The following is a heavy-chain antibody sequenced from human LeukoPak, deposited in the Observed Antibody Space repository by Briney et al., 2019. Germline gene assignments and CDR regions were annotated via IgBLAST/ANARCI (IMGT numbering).Heavy chain of an antibody. CDR2: INPSGGST. V-gene: IGHV1-46*01. Sequence: ASVKVSCKASGYTFTSYYMHRVRQAPGQGLEWMGIINPSGGSTSYAQKFQGRVTMTRDTSTSTVYMELSSLRSEDTAVYYCSVHSYGYKDHYWGQGTLVTVSS. D-gene: IGHD5-18*01. J-gene: IGHJ4*02. CDR1: GYTFTSYY. CDR3: SVHSYGYKDHY.